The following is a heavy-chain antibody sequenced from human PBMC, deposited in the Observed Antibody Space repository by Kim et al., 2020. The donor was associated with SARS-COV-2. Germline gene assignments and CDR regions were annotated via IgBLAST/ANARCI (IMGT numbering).Heavy chain of an antibody. D-gene: IGHD1-26*01. CDR2: IYYSGST. V-gene: IGHV4-59*01. CDR3: ARDRSTWAENYFDY. J-gene: IGHJ4*02. CDR1: GGSISSYF. Sequence: ETLSLTCTVSGGSISSYFWSWIRQPPGKGLEWIGCIYYSGSTNYNPSLKSRVTISVDTSKNQFSLKLSSVTAADTAVYYCARDRSTWAENYFDYWGQGTLVTVSS.